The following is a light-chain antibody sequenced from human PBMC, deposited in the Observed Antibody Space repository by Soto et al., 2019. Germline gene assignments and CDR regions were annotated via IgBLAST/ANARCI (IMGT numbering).Light chain of an antibody. J-gene: IGLJ2*01. CDR3: SSYTTSSTVV. CDR2: DVS. CDR1: SSDVGGYSY. Sequence: QSALTQPASVSGSPGQSITISCTGTSSDVGGYSYVSWYQQHPGKAPKLLIYDVSNRPSGVSNRFSGSKSGNTASLTISGLQAEDEADHYCSSYTTSSTVVFGGGTQLTVL. V-gene: IGLV2-14*03.